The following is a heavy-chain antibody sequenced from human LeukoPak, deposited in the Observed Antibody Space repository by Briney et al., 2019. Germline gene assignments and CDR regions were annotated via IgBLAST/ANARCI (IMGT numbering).Heavy chain of an antibody. D-gene: IGHD3-16*01. Sequence: SETLSLTCDVSGGSISGSLYYWGWIRQFPGKGLEWLGSTSYTGTTYYNPSLKSRVTISADASKNQFSLSLTSMTAADTAIYYCARDGGDTIDGGGDTSWFDPWGQGTLVTVSS. J-gene: IGHJ5*02. V-gene: IGHV4-39*07. CDR2: TSYTGTT. CDR3: ARDGGDTIDGGGDTSWFDP. CDR1: GGSISGSLYY.